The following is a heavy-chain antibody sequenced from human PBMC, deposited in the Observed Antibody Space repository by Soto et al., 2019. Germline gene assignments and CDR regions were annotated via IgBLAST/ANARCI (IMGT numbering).Heavy chain of an antibody. CDR2: IYYTGMP. Sequence: VQLQESSPGLVKPSQTLSLTCPVSGASLSSGDDYWSWIRQPPGKGLEWIGYIYYTGMPFFNPSLESRVTMALDASKSQFALNLTSVTAADTAVYFCSSLPDRDNSVLDYWGQGPLVPVSS. J-gene: IGHJ4*02. CDR3: SSLPDRDNSVLDY. CDR1: GASLSSGDDY. V-gene: IGHV4-30-4*01. D-gene: IGHD1-1*01.